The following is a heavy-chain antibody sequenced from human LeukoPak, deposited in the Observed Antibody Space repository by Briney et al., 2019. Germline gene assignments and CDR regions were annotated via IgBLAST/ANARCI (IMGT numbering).Heavy chain of an antibody. D-gene: IGHD3-22*01. V-gene: IGHV4-34*01. CDR3: ARVRRYYDSSSFDY. J-gene: IGHJ4*02. CDR1: GGSFSGYY. CDR2: INHSGST. Sequence: SETLSLTCAVYGGSFSGYYWSWIRQPPGKGLEWIGEINHSGSTNYNPSLKSRVTISVDTSKNQFSLKLSSVTAADTAVYYCARVRRYYDSSSFDYRGQGTLVTVSS.